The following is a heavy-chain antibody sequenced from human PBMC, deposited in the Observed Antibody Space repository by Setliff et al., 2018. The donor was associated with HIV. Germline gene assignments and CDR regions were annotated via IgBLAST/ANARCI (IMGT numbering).Heavy chain of an antibody. D-gene: IGHD5-12*01. CDR2: IIPVFGTA. CDR3: AKEVATTYYYRYMDV. CDR1: GGTFGGSSA. J-gene: IGHJ6*03. Sequence: SVKVSCKTSGGTFGGSSAINWVRQAPGQGLEWMGRIIPVFGTANYAPKFPDRVTITADKSTSTAYLELSSLRSDDTAVYYCAKEVATTYYYRYMDVWGTG. V-gene: IGHV1-69*06.